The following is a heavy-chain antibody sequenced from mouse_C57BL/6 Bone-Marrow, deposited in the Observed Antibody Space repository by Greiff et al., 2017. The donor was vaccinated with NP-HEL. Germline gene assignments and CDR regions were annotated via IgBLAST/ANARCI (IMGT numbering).Heavy chain of an antibody. J-gene: IGHJ2*01. D-gene: IGHD2-10*01. CDR2: INPNNGGT. CDR1: GYTFTDYY. Sequence: EVQLQQSGPELVKPGASVKISCKASGYTFTDYYMNWVKQSHGKSLEWIGDINPNNGGTSYNQKFKGKATLTVDKSSSTAYMELRSLTSEDSAVYYCASYCLFDYWGQGTTLTVSS. CDR3: ASYCLFDY. V-gene: IGHV1-26*01.